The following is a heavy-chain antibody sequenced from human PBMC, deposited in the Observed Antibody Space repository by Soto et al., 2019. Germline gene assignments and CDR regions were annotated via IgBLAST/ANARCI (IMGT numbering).Heavy chain of an antibody. J-gene: IGHJ1*01. CDR3: ARKMYYYDISGYYGEYQH. D-gene: IGHD3-22*01. CDR1: GGTFSSYA. CDR2: SIPIFGTA. V-gene: IGHV1-69*12. Sequence: QVQLVQSGAEVKKPGSSVKVSCTASGGTFSSYAISWVRQAPGQGLEWMGGSIPIFGTANYAQKFQGRVTITADESTSTAYMELSSLRSNVTAVDYYARKMYYYDISGYYGEYQHWGQGTLVTVSS.